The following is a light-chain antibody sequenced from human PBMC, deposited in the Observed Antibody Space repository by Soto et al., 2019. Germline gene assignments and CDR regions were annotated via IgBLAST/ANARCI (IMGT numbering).Light chain of an antibody. CDR3: QHYNSYSGA. CDR2: KAS. V-gene: IGKV1-5*03. J-gene: IGKJ1*01. Sequence: DILMTQSPSTLSGTVGDRVTITCRASQTISSWLAWYQQKPGKAPKLLIYKASTLKSGVPSRFSGSGSGTEFTLTISSQQPDDFATYYCQHYNSYSGAFGQGTKVELK. CDR1: QTISSW.